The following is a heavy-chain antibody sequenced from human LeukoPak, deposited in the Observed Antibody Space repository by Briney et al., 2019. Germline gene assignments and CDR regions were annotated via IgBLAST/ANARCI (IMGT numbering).Heavy chain of an antibody. CDR3: ARHRYSSAWSVVDY. J-gene: IGHJ4*02. V-gene: IGHV4-59*08. CDR1: GGSVSSYY. D-gene: IGHD6-19*01. Sequence: SETLSLTCTVSGGSVSSYYWSWIRQPPGKGLEWIGNIYYSGSTNYNPSLKSRVTISVDTSKNQFSLKLTAVTAADTAVYYCARHRYSSAWSVVDYWGQGTLVTVSS. CDR2: IYYSGST.